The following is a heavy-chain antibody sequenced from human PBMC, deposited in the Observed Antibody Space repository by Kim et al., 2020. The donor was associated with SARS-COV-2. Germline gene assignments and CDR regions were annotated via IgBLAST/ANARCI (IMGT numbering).Heavy chain of an antibody. Sequence: ASVKVSCKASGYTFTTYGISWVRQAPGQGLEWMGWIGAYDGHTKDAHKFQDRVTMTTDTSASTAYMELRSLTSDDTAVYYCARDSIAVRPGWFDSWGQGT. CDR2: IGAYDGHT. D-gene: IGHD6-6*01. CDR3: ARDSIAVRPGWFDS. CDR1: GYTFTTYG. J-gene: IGHJ5*01. V-gene: IGHV1-18*04.